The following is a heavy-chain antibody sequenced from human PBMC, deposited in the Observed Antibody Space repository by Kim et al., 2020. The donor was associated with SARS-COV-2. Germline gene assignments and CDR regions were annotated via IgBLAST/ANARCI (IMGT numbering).Heavy chain of an antibody. J-gene: IGHJ4*02. CDR3: ARLFSGAAGIDY. V-gene: IGHV4-39*01. Sequence: YYNPSLKSRVTISVDTSKNQFSLKLSSVTAADTAVYYCARLFSGAAGIDYWGQGTLVTVSS. D-gene: IGHD6-13*01.